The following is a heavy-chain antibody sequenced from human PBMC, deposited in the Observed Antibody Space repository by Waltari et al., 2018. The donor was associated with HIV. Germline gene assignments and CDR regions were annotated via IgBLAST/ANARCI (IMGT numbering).Heavy chain of an antibody. CDR3: ARDWGVTTGPFDF. D-gene: IGHD4-4*01. J-gene: IGHJ4*02. Sequence: QVQLQESGPGLVQTLETLSLTCAVSGSSITSGYYWDWVRQSPGKGLEWIATIHYNGRADYNPSLGGRVLVSLDPSKNQFSLKMRYVTAADTAIYYCARDWGVTTGPFDFWGQGTQVTVSS. CDR2: IHYNGRA. CDR1: GSSITSGYY. V-gene: IGHV4-38-2*02.